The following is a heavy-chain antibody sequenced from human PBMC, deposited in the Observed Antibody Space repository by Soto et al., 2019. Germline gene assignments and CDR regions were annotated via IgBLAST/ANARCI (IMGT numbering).Heavy chain of an antibody. CDR1: GFTFGDYA. V-gene: IGHV3-49*04. Sequence: GGSLRLSCRASGFTFGDYAMSWVRQAPGKGLEWVGFIRSKTYGGTTEYAASVKGRFTISRDNSRSFAYLQMNSLKTEDTAVYYCSRVLYCSTTSCYAMGVWGQGTTVTVSS. J-gene: IGHJ6*02. CDR2: IRSKTYGGTT. CDR3: SRVLYCSTTSCYAMGV. D-gene: IGHD2-2*01.